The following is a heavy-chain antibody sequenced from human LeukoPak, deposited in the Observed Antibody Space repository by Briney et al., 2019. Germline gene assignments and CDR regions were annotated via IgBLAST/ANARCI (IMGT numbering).Heavy chain of an antibody. CDR3: ARSDIVVVPAAHDY. Sequence: GASVKVSCKASGYTFTGYYMHWVRQAPGQGLEWMGWINPNSGGTNYAQKFQGRVTMTGDTSISTAYMELSRLRSDDTAVYYRARSDIVVVPAAHDYWGQGTLVTVSS. D-gene: IGHD2-2*01. J-gene: IGHJ4*02. CDR1: GYTFTGYY. CDR2: INPNSGGT. V-gene: IGHV1-2*02.